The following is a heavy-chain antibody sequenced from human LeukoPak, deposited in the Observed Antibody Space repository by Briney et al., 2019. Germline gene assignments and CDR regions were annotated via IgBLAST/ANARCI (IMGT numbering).Heavy chain of an antibody. J-gene: IGHJ4*02. CDR1: GFTFSSYG. Sequence: GGSLRLSCAASGFTFSSYGLHWVRQAPGRGLELVAFIRYDGNNKYYADSVKGRFTISRDNSKSTLYLQMNSLRTEDTAVYYCAKGTVGAYEIDYWGQGTLVTVSS. V-gene: IGHV3-30*02. CDR2: IRYDGNNK. D-gene: IGHD1-26*01. CDR3: AKGTVGAYEIDY.